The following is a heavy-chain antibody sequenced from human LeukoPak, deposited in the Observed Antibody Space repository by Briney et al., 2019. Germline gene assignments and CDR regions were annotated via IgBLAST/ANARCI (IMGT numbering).Heavy chain of an antibody. Sequence: GGSLRLSCAASGFTFSTFAMTWVRQAPGRGLEWVSTFSPDGIHYADSVKGRFAISRDDSMSTLFLQMNSLRAEDTAIYYCAKDYARGGCSLAHCNPIDSWGQGTLVTVSS. V-gene: IGHV3-23*01. CDR3: AKDYARGGCSLAHCNPIDS. CDR1: GFTFSTFA. J-gene: IGHJ4*02. D-gene: IGHD2-15*01. CDR2: FSPDGI.